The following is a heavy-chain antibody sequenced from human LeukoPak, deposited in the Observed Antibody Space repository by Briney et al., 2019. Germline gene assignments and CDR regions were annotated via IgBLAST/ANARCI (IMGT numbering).Heavy chain of an antibody. V-gene: IGHV3-30*04. CDR3: AKDLRWLQWTPGAHYYYYYMDV. D-gene: IGHD4-17*01. CDR1: GFTFSNFA. Sequence: GRSLRLSCAASGFTFSNFAMHWVRQAPGKGLEWVAVISYDGSNKYYADSVKGRFTISRDNSKNTLYLKMNSLRAEDTAVYYCAKDLRWLQWTPGAHYYYYYMDVWGKGTTVTVSS. J-gene: IGHJ6*03. CDR2: ISYDGSNK.